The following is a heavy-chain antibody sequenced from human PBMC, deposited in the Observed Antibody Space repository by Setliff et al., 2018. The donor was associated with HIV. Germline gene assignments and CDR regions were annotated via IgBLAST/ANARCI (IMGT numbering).Heavy chain of an antibody. CDR3: ARDSRAHAIPGDINYRYYGMDV. J-gene: IGHJ6*02. CDR2: ISGYGDAT. V-gene: IGHV1-18*01. CDR1: GSTFSTHG. Sequence: ASVKVSCKAFGSTFSTHGVRWVRRAPGQGLEWLGWISGYGDATSFPQKVQGRVTLTTDTSASTAYLELRSLTSDDTAVYYCARDSRAHAIPGDINYRYYGMDVWGQGTTVTVSS. D-gene: IGHD2-8*01.